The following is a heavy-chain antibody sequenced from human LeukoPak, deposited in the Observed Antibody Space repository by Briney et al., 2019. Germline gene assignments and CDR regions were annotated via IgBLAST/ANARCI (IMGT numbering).Heavy chain of an antibody. CDR1: GFTFSDYY. D-gene: IGHD3-22*01. Sequence: PGGSLRLSCAASGFTFSDYYMSWIRQAPGKGLEWVSYISSSGSTIYYADSVKGRFTFSRDNAKNSLYLQMNSLRAEDTAVYYCARDLSDDSSGYDYWGQGTLVTVSS. J-gene: IGHJ4*02. CDR2: ISSSGSTI. V-gene: IGHV3-11*01. CDR3: ARDLSDDSSGYDY.